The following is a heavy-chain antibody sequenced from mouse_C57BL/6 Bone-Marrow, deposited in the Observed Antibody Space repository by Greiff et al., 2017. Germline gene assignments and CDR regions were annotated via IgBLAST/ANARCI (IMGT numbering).Heavy chain of an antibody. CDR1: GFTFSDYY. CDR3: ARLPLYYDYDGYAMDY. J-gene: IGHJ4*01. V-gene: IGHV5-12*01. CDR2: ISNGGGST. D-gene: IGHD2-4*01. Sequence: EVQLVESGGGLVQPGGSLKLSCAASGFTFSDYYMYWVRQTPEKRLEWVAYISNGGGSTYYPDTVKGRFTISRDNAKNTLYLQMSLLKSEDTAMYYCARLPLYYDYDGYAMDYWGQGTSVTVSS.